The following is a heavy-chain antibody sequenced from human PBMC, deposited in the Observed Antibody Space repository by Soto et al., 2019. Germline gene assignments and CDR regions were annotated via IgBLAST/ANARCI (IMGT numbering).Heavy chain of an antibody. CDR1: GGSISSSSYY. V-gene: IGHV4-39*01. CDR3: ARQYWVRDYYGSGSYAYWFDP. CDR2: IYYSGST. D-gene: IGHD3-10*01. J-gene: IGHJ5*02. Sequence: SETLSLTCTVSGGSISSSSYYWGWIRQPPGKGLEWIGSIYYSGSTYYNPSLKSRVTISVDTSKNQFSLKLSSVTAADTAVYYCARQYWVRDYYGSGSYAYWFDPWGQGTLVTVSS.